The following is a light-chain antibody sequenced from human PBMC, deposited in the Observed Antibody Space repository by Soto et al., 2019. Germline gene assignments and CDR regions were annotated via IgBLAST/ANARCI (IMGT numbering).Light chain of an antibody. V-gene: IGKV3-20*01. CDR2: GAS. J-gene: IGKJ1*01. CDR1: QSVAGS. Sequence: EFVLTQSPATLSLSPGERAILSCRASQSVAGSLAWYQQKPGQAPRLLIYGASNRATGIPDRFSGSGSGTDFTLTISRLEPEDFAVYYCQQYGSSPWTFGQWTKVDI. CDR3: QQYGSSPWT.